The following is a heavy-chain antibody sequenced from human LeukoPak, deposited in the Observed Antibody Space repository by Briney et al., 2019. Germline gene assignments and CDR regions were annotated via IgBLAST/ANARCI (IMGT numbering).Heavy chain of an antibody. V-gene: IGHV4-34*01. CDR1: GGSFSGYY. D-gene: IGHD4-17*01. J-gene: IGHJ5*02. CDR2: INHSGST. Sequence: SETLSLTCAVYGGSFSGYYWSWIRQPPGKGLEWIGEINHSGSTNYNPSLKSRVTISVDTSKNQFSLKLSSVTAADTAVYYCARGATATTRIEYNWFDPWGQGTLVTVSS. CDR3: ARGATATTRIEYNWFDP.